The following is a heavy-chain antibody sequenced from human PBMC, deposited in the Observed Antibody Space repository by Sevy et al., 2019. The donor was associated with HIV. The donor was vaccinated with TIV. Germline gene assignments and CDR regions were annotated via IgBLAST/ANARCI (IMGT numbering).Heavy chain of an antibody. Sequence: QLGGSLRLSCAASGFTFSNYGMHWVSQAPGKGLEWVAIIWYDGSNKYYADSVKGRFTISRDNSKNTLYLQINSLRSEDTAVYYCVRDEGGQWSRNWDYWGQGTLVTVSS. CDR3: VRDEGGQWSRNWDY. V-gene: IGHV3-33*01. J-gene: IGHJ4*02. CDR1: GFTFSNYG. CDR2: IWYDGSNK. D-gene: IGHD6-19*01.